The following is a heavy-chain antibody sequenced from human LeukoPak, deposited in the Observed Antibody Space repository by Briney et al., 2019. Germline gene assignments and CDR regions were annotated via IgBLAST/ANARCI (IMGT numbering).Heavy chain of an antibody. D-gene: IGHD5-18*01. CDR1: GGSISSSGYY. CDR3: ARGGYSQFDY. J-gene: IGHJ4*02. CDR2: IYYSGST. Sequence: SETLSLTCTVSGGSISSSGYYWGWIRPPPGKGLEWIGSIYYSGSTYYNPSLKSRVTISVDTSKNQFSLKLSSVTAADTAVYYCARGGYSQFDYWGQGTLVTVSS. V-gene: IGHV4-39*07.